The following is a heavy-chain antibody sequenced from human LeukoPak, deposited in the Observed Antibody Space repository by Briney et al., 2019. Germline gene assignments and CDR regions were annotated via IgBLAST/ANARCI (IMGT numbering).Heavy chain of an antibody. CDR3: ARGSSSWFNWFDP. V-gene: IGHV1-69*04. CDR2: IIPIFGIA. D-gene: IGHD6-13*01. CDR1: GGTFSSYA. Sequence: GASVKVSCKASGGTFSSYAISWVRQAPGQGLEWMGRIIPIFGIANYAQKFQGGVTITADKSTSTAYMELSSLRSEDTAVYYCARGSSSWFNWFDPWGQGTLVTVSS. J-gene: IGHJ5*02.